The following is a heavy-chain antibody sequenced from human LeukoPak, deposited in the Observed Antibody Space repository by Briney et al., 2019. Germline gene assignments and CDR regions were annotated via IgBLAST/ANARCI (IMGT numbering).Heavy chain of an antibody. J-gene: IGHJ5*02. V-gene: IGHV4-38-2*02. CDR1: GYSISSGFY. CDR3: ARGSGTYFRTYFDP. CDR2: IYHSGST. D-gene: IGHD3-10*01. Sequence: PSETLSLTCTVSGYSISSGFYWGWIRQPPGRGLEWIGSIYHSGSTSYNPSLKSRVTISVDTSKNQFSLNLSSLTAADTAIYCCARGSGTYFRTYFDPWGQGTLVTVSS.